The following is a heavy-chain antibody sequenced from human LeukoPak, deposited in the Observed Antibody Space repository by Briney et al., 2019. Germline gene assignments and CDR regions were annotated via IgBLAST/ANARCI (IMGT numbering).Heavy chain of an antibody. CDR3: ARDRHVDTAMVEAFDI. Sequence: SETLSLTCTVSGGSISSYYWSWIRQPAGKRLEWIGRIYSSGSTNYNPSLKSRVTMSVDTSKNQFSLKLSSVTAADTAVYCCARDRHVDTAMVEAFDIWGQGTMVTVSS. D-gene: IGHD5-18*01. V-gene: IGHV4-4*07. CDR1: GGSISSYY. J-gene: IGHJ3*02. CDR2: IYSSGST.